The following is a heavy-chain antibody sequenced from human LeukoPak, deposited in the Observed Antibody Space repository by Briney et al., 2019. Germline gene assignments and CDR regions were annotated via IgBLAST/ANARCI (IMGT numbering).Heavy chain of an antibody. CDR2: IWYDGSNK. Sequence: PGGSLRLSRAASGFTFSGYGMHWVRQAPGKGLEWVAVIWYDGSNKYYADSVEGRFTISRDNSKNTLYLQMNSLRAEDTAVYYCAKVGTTAAPYYYMDVWGKGTTVTVSS. D-gene: IGHD2-2*01. J-gene: IGHJ6*03. CDR1: GFTFSGYG. CDR3: AKVGTTAAPYYYMDV. V-gene: IGHV3-33*06.